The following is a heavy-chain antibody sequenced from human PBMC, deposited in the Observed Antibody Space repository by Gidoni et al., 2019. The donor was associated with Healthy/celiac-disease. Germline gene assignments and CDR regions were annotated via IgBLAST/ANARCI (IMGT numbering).Heavy chain of an antibody. CDR1: AFTFSSYA. D-gene: IGHD4-17*01. V-gene: IGHV3-23*01. CDR2: ISGSGGST. CDR3: ANLRFYGDRDY. Sequence: EVQLLESGGGLVQPGGSLGLSCAASAFTFSSYAMSWVRQAPGKGLEWVSAISGSGGSTYYADSVEGRFTISRDNSKNTLYLQMNSLRAEDTAVYYCANLRFYGDRDYWGQGTLVTVSS. J-gene: IGHJ4*02.